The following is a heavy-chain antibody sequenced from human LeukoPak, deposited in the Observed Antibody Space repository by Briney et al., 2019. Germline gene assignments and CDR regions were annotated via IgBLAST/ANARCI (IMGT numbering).Heavy chain of an antibody. CDR3: AKERYDYVYFDY. CDR1: GFTFSSCA. V-gene: IGHV3-30-3*01. D-gene: IGHD3-16*01. CDR2: ISFDGSNK. Sequence: PGGSLRLPCAASGFTFSSCAMHWVRQAPGKGLEWVAVISFDGSNKYYADSVKGRFTISRDNSNNTLYLQVNSLRAEDTAVYYCAKERYDYVYFDYWGQGTLVTVFS. J-gene: IGHJ4*02.